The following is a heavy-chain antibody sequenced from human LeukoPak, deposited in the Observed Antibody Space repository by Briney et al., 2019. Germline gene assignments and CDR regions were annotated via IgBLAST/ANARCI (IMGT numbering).Heavy chain of an antibody. CDR2: INPNSGGT. CDR3: ARSAGADFDY. J-gene: IGHJ4*02. D-gene: IGHD4/OR15-4a*01. Sequence: ASVKVSCKASGYTFTSYAMNWVRQAPGQGLEWMGWINPNSGGTNYAQKFQGRVTMTRDTSISTAYMELSRLRSDDTAVYYCARSAGADFDYWGQGTLVTVSS. CDR1: GYTFTSYA. V-gene: IGHV1-2*02.